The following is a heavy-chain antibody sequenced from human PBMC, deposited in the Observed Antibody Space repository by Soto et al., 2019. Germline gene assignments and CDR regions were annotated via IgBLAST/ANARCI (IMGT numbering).Heavy chain of an antibody. J-gene: IGHJ4*02. D-gene: IGHD4-17*01. V-gene: IGHV3-64D*09. CDR1: GFMFSDYS. Sequence: PGGSLRLSCSACGFMFSDYSIYWVRQAPWKGLECLSGIKFNGGIIQSADSVKERLTISRDNSKRNLYLHMSSLRPDDTAVYYCVKRAPYGARVKYFDSLGQRTLVTVCS. CDR3: VKRAPYGARVKYFDS. CDR2: IKFNGGII.